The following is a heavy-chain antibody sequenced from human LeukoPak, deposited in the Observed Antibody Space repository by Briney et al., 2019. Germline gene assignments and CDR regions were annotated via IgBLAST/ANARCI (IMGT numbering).Heavy chain of an antibody. D-gene: IGHD6-6*01. Sequence: PSETLSLTCTVSGGSISSSSYYWGWIRQPPGKGLEWIGSIYYSGSTYYNPSLKSRVTISVDTSKNQFSLKLSSVTAADTAVYYCARGVSIAARRCDYWGQGTLVTVSS. V-gene: IGHV4-39*07. CDR2: IYYSGST. CDR1: GGSISSSSYY. J-gene: IGHJ4*02. CDR3: ARGVSIAARRCDY.